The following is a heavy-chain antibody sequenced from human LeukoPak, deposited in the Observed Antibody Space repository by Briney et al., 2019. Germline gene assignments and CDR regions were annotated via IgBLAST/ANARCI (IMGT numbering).Heavy chain of an antibody. CDR3: TTDRWQLARTSDY. CDR2: IKSKTDGGTT. Sequence: EGSLRLSCAASGFTFSDAWMSWVRQAPGKGMECVGRIKSKTDGGTTDYAAPVKGRFTISRDDSKNTLYLQMNSLKTEDTAVYYYTTDRWQLARTSDYWGQGTLVTVSS. CDR1: GFTFSDAW. D-gene: IGHD6-6*01. V-gene: IGHV3-15*01. J-gene: IGHJ4*02.